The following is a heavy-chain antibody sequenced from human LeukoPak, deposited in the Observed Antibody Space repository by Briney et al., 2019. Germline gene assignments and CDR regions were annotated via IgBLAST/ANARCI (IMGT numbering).Heavy chain of an antibody. CDR1: GFIFSSRW. Sequence: GGSLRLSCAASGFIFSSRWMSWVRQAPGKGLEWVANIKRWESGEYYVDSVKGRFTISRDNAKNSLYLQMNSLRAEDTAVYYCASLLGDKTIFDYWGQGTLVTLSS. CDR3: ASLLGDKTIFDY. V-gene: IGHV3-7*01. CDR2: IKRWESGE. J-gene: IGHJ4*02. D-gene: IGHD1-26*01.